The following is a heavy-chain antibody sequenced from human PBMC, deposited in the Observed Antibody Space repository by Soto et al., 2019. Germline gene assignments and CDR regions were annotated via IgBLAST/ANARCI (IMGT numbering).Heavy chain of an antibody. CDR2: IRSKISGGTV. V-gene: IGHV3-15*01. Sequence: EVHLVEAGGGLVETGGSLRLSCAVSGLQFNTAWLSWVRQAPGKGLEWVGRIRSKISGGTVAYGAPVKGRFTISRDDSKSTMFLQMNGLKSEDTAVYYCTTGSSGGEDFWGQGALVIVSS. J-gene: IGHJ4*02. CDR1: GLQFNTAW. D-gene: IGHD2-15*01. CDR3: TTGSSGGEDF.